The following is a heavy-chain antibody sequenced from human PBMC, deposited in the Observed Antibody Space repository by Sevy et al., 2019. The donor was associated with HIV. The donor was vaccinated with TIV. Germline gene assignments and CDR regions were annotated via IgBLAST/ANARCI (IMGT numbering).Heavy chain of an antibody. D-gene: IGHD6-13*01. V-gene: IGHV4-34*01. CDR2: INRSGST. J-gene: IGHJ3*02. Sequence: SETLSLTCGVSGGSFSAYYWSWIRQPPGKGLEWNGEINRSGSTNYNPSLKSRVTISVDTSKKQFSLNLSSVTAADTAVYYCARVYSNAPHFDIWGQGTMVTVSS. CDR1: GGSFSAYY. CDR3: ARVYSNAPHFDI.